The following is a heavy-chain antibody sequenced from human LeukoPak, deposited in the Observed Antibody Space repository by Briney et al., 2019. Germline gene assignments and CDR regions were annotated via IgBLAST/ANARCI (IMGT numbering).Heavy chain of an antibody. CDR3: AKDAYGGNAESWFDS. CDR2: ISLDGNYK. Sequence: GGSLRLSCAASGFIFSTYGMHWVRQAPGKGLEWVAVISLDGNYKYYADSVKGRFTISRDNSKNTLYLEMNSLRAEDTAVYYCAKDAYGGNAESWFDSWGQGTQVSASS. J-gene: IGHJ5*01. V-gene: IGHV3-30*18. D-gene: IGHD4-23*01. CDR1: GFIFSTYG.